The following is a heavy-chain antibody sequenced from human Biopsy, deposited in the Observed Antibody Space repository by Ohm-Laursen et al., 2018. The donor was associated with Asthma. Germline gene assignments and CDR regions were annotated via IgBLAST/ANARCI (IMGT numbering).Heavy chain of an antibody. Sequence: ASVKVSCKSSGYTFTSYYMHWVRQAPGQGLEWMGIINPSGGSTSYAQKFQGRVTMTRDTSTSTVYMELSRLRSDDTAVYYCAIVGYSSGWDFFDYWGQGTLVTVSS. CDR2: INPSGGST. CDR1: GYTFTSYY. J-gene: IGHJ4*02. CDR3: AIVGYSSGWDFFDY. D-gene: IGHD6-19*01. V-gene: IGHV1-46*01.